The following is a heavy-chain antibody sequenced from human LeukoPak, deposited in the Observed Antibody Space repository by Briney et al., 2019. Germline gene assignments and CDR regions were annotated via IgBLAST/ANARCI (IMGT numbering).Heavy chain of an antibody. J-gene: IGHJ4*02. CDR1: GFTFSSYA. Sequence: GGSLRLSCAASGFTFSSYAMSWVRQAPGKGLEWVSAISGSGGSTYYADSVKGRFTISRDNSKNTLYLQMNSLRAEDTALYYCAKDLWFGELSSCYWGQGTLVTVSS. D-gene: IGHD3-10*01. CDR2: ISGSGGST. V-gene: IGHV3-23*01. CDR3: AKDLWFGELSSCY.